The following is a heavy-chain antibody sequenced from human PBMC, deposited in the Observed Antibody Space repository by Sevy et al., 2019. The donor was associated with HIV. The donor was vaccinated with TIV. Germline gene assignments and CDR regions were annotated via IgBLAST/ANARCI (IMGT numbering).Heavy chain of an antibody. V-gene: IGHV3-7*01. CDR1: GFTFSSHW. J-gene: IGHJ4*02. Sequence: GGSLGLSCAASGFTFSSHWMNWVRQAPGEGLEWVANINQGGSEKHYVDSVKGRFTISRDNAENAVSLQINSLRVEDTAVYYCARGPSGASAGRFDSWGQGTQVTVSS. CDR3: ARGPSGASAGRFDS. CDR2: INQGGSEK. D-gene: IGHD6-13*01.